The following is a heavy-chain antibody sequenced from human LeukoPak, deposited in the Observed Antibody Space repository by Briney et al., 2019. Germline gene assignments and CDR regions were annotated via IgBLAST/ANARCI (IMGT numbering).Heavy chain of an antibody. Sequence: ASVKVSCKASGYTFTGYYMHWVRQAPGQGLEWMGWTNPNSGGTNYAQKFQGRVTMTRDTSISTAYMELSRLRSDDTAVYYCARICSSTSCYGGGDYWGQGTLVTVSS. CDR1: GYTFTGYY. CDR2: TNPNSGGT. CDR3: ARICSSTSCYGGGDY. D-gene: IGHD2-2*01. J-gene: IGHJ4*02. V-gene: IGHV1-2*02.